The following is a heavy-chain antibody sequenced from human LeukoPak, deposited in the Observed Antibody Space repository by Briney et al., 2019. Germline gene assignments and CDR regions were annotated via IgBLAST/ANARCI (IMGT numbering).Heavy chain of an antibody. V-gene: IGHV3-23*01. CDR3: ARDFGPSTAAWGAFDI. J-gene: IGHJ3*02. CDR1: GFTFSSYA. D-gene: IGHD6-6*01. CDR2: ISGSGGST. Sequence: GGSLRLSCAVSGFTFSSYAMSWVRQAPGKGLEWVSAISGSGGSTYYADSVKGRFTISRDNSKNTLYLQMNSLRAEDTAVYYCARDFGPSTAAWGAFDIWAQGTMVIVSS.